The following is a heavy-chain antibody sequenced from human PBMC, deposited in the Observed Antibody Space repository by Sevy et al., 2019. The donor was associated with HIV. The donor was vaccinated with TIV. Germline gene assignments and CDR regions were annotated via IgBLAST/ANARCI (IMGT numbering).Heavy chain of an antibody. Sequence: GGSLRLSCTTSGFTFDDYAMSWFRQAPGKGLEWVAFITRNSYEAYGGTTDYGASVKGRFIISRDASKSIAYLKMNSLKIEATAVYYCTRGLATADTPEYYFDYWGQGTLVTVSS. CDR3: TRGLATADTPEYYFDY. CDR1: GFTFDDYA. CDR2: ITRNSYEAYGGTT. D-gene: IGHD5-12*01. V-gene: IGHV3-49*03. J-gene: IGHJ4*02.